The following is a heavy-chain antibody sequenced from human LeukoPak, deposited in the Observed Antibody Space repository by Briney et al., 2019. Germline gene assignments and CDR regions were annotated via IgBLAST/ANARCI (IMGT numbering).Heavy chain of an antibody. CDR2: ISGSGGST. D-gene: IGHD6-19*01. V-gene: IGHV3-23*01. J-gene: IGHJ4*02. Sequence: GGSLRLSCAASGFTFSSYAMSWVRQAPGKGLEWVSAISGSGGSTYYADSVKGRFTISRDNSRNTLYLQMTSLRAEHTPVYYCAKDRIAVAGRAGGYFDYWGQGTLVTVSS. CDR3: AKDRIAVAGRAGGYFDY. CDR1: GFTFSSYA.